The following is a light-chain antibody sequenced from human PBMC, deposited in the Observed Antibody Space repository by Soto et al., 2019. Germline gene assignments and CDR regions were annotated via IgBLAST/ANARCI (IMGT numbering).Light chain of an antibody. CDR3: CSYAGSSTYV. CDR2: EGS. V-gene: IGLV2-23*01. CDR1: SSDVGSYNL. Sequence: QSALTQPASVSGSPGQSITISCNVTSSDVGSYNLVSWYQQHPGKAPKLMIYEGSKRPSGVSNRFSGSKSGNTASLTISGLQSEDEADYYCCSYAGSSTYVFGTGTKLTVL. J-gene: IGLJ1*01.